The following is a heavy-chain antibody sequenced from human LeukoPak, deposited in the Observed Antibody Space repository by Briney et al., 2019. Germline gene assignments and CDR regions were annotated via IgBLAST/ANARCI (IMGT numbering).Heavy chain of an antibody. Sequence: GGSLRLSCAASGFTFSDYYMSWIRQAPGKGLEWVSYISSSGSTIYYADSVKGRFTISRDNAKNSLYLQMNNLRPDDTALYYCVREISGGGPDAFDIWGQGTLVTVSS. CDR2: ISSSGSTI. J-gene: IGHJ3*02. CDR3: VREISGGGPDAFDI. D-gene: IGHD3-16*01. CDR1: GFTFSDYY. V-gene: IGHV3-11*01.